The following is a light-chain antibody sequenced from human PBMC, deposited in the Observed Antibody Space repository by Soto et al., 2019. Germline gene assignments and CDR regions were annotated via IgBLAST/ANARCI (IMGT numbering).Light chain of an antibody. CDR1: ISDVGGHNY. V-gene: IGLV2-14*01. CDR3: CSYTGSLTLL. CDR2: EVS. J-gene: IGLJ2*01. Sequence: QSALTQPASVSGSPGQSITISCTGTISDVGGHNYVSWYQQHPGKAPKLMIYEVSYRPSGVSSRFSGSKSGNTASLTISGLQAEDEAAYYCCSYTGSLTLLFGGGTKLTVL.